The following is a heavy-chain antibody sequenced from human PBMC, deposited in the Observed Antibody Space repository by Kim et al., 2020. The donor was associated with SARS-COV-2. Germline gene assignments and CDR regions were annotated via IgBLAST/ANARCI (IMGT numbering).Heavy chain of an antibody. CDR2: T. V-gene: IGHV5-51*01. J-gene: IGHJ4*02. CDR3: ARQGSWDVFDY. Sequence: TRYRPSFQGQVTISADKSISTAYLQWSSLKASDTAMYYCARQGSWDVFDYWGQGTLVTVSS. D-gene: IGHD6-13*01.